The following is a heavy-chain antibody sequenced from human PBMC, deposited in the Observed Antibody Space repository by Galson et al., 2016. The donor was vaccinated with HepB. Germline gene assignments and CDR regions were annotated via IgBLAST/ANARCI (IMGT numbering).Heavy chain of an antibody. Sequence: SVKVSCKASGYKFTNYYITWVRQAPGQGLEWLGWISTYNGNTKYAQKFQGRVTMTTDSSTSTAYMELRSLRYDDTALYYCAGRTGTGSLHYWGLGTLVTVSS. CDR2: ISTYNGNT. CDR1: GYKFTNYY. V-gene: IGHV1-18*01. CDR3: AGRTGTGSLHY. D-gene: IGHD1-1*01. J-gene: IGHJ4*02.